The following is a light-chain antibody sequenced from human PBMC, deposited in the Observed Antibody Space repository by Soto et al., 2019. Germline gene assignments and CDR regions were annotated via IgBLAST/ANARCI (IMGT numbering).Light chain of an antibody. CDR3: MQGRGWPYT. J-gene: IGKJ2*01. CDR1: QSPLYSDGNTY. V-gene: IGKV2-30*01. Sequence: DVVMTQSPLSLPVTLGQPASISCRSSQSPLYSDGNTYLSWFHQRPGQSPRRLVCKVSNRESGVPERGGGSGAGTDVTLQINRVEAEDGGVYYGMQGRGWPYTCGQGTKLEIK. CDR2: KVS.